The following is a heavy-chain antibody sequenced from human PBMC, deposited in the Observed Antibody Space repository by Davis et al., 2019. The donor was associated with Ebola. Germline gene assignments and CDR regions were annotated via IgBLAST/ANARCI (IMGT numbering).Heavy chain of an antibody. D-gene: IGHD6-13*01. CDR1: GFTFSDYW. J-gene: IGHJ4*02. CDR3: ARDSSLQQDFEY. CDR2: MTDVGSEH. Sequence: PGGSLRLSCAASGFTFSDYWMTWVRQAPGKGLEWVANMTDVGSEHYFVDSLKGRFTISRDNAKNTLYLQMNSLKSEDTAVYCCARDSSLQQDFEYWGQGTLVTVSS. V-gene: IGHV3-7*01.